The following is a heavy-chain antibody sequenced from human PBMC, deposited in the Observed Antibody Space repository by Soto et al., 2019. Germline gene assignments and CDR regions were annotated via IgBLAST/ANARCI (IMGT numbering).Heavy chain of an antibody. D-gene: IGHD3-10*01. CDR2: IYHSGST. J-gene: IGHJ6*02. CDR1: GYSISSGYY. CDR3: ARVGGYGMDV. V-gene: IGHV4-38-2*01. Sequence: PSETLSLTCAVSGYSISSGYYWGWIRQPPGKGLEWIGSIYHSGSTYNNPSLKSRVTISVDTSKNQFSLKLSSVTAADTAVYYYARVGGYGMDVWGQGTTVTVSS.